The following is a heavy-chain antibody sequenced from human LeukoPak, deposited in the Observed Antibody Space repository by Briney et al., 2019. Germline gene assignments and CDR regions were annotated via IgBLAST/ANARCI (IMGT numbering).Heavy chain of an antibody. D-gene: IGHD5-12*01. J-gene: IGHJ4*02. Sequence: ASVKVSCKASGYTFTSYYMHWVRQAPGQGLEWMGIINPSGGSTSYAQKFQGRVTMTRDTSISTAYMELSRLRSDDTAVYYCARDRGYSGYDYYFDYWGQGTLVTVSS. V-gene: IGHV1-46*01. CDR1: GYTFTSYY. CDR3: ARDRGYSGYDYYFDY. CDR2: INPSGGST.